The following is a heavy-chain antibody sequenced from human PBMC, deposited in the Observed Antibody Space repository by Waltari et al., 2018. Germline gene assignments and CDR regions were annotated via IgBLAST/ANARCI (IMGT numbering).Heavy chain of an antibody. J-gene: IGHJ3*02. CDR3: ARELAAHNAFDI. V-gene: IGHV4-59*11. Sequence: ESGPGLVKPSETLSLTCTVSGGSISSHYWSWIRQPPGKGLEWIGYIYYSGSTNYNPSLKSRVTISVDTSKNQFSLKLSSVTAADTAVYYCARELAAHNAFDIWGQGTMVTVSS. D-gene: IGHD6-6*01. CDR1: GGSISSHY. CDR2: IYYSGST.